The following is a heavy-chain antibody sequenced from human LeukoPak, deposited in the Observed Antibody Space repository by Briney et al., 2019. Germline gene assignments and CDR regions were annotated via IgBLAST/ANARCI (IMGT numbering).Heavy chain of an antibody. J-gene: IGHJ4*02. Sequence: PGGSLRLSCAASGFTFSSYAMSWVRQAPGKGLEWVSAISGSGGSTYYADSVKGRFTISRDNSKNTLYLQMNRLRAEDTAVYYCAKGALLRWCGEYIEDYFDYWGQGTLVTVSS. CDR2: ISGSGGST. D-gene: IGHD3-10*01. CDR1: GFTFSSYA. V-gene: IGHV3-23*01. CDR3: AKGALLRWCGEYIEDYFDY.